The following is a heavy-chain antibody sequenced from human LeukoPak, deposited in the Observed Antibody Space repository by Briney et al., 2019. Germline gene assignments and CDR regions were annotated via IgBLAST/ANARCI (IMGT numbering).Heavy chain of an antibody. CDR1: GGSISSYY. CDR2: IYHSGST. CDR3: ARSPGGY. J-gene: IGHJ4*02. V-gene: IGHV4-59*04. Sequence: SETLSLTCTVSGGSISSYYWSWIRQPPGKGLEWIGSIYHSGSTYYNPSLKSRATISVDSSKNQFSLKLTSLTAADTAIYYCARSPGGYWGQGTLVTVSS.